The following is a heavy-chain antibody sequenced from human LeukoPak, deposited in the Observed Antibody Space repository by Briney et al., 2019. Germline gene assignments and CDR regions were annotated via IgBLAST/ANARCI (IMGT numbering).Heavy chain of an antibody. CDR3: AKAVVPADY. CDR1: GFTFNNYA. Sequence: GGSLRLSCAASGFTFNNYAMNWVRQAPGKGLEWVSAISGSGGSTYYADSVKGRFTISRDNSKNTLYLQMNSLRAEDTAVYYCAKAVVPADYWGQGTLVTVSS. D-gene: IGHD2-2*01. CDR2: ISGSGGST. V-gene: IGHV3-23*01. J-gene: IGHJ4*02.